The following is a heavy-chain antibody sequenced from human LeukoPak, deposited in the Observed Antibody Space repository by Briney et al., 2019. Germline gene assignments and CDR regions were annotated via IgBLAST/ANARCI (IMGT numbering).Heavy chain of an antibody. Sequence: SETLSLTCDVSGESFSDYYWTWIRQSPGKGREWIGEINHTGATNYKSSLKRRVTMSLDTSKKHFFLKLTSPTAADTAIYFFAGGRKVYCSSVSCAGWLDPWSQGTLVTVSS. CDR2: INHTGAT. CDR1: GESFSDYY. J-gene: IGHJ5*02. V-gene: IGHV4-34*01. CDR3: AGGRKVYCSSVSCAGWLDP. D-gene: IGHD6-13*01.